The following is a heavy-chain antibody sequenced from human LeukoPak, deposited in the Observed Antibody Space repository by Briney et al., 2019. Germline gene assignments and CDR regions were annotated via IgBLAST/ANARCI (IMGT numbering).Heavy chain of an antibody. CDR1: GGSISSSSYY. CDR2: IYYSGST. D-gene: IGHD3-3*01. V-gene: IGHV4-39*07. CDR3: ARGPYYDFWSGYHYYYYYYMDV. J-gene: IGHJ6*03. Sequence: PSETLSLTCTVSGGSISSSSYYWGWIRQPPGKGLKWIGSIYYSGSTYYNPSLKSRVTISVDTSKNQFSLKLSSVTAADTAVYYCARGPYYDFWSGYHYYYYYYMDVWGKGTTVTVSS.